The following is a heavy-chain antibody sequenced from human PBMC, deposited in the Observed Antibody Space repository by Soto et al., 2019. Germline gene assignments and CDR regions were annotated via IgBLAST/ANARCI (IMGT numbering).Heavy chain of an antibody. Sequence: GESLKISCKGSGYSFTSYWIGWVRQMPGKGLEWMGIIYPGDSDTRYSPSFQGQVTISADKSISTAYLQWSSLKASDTAMYYCARLRGTEAYCSSTSCPTNWFDPWGQGTLVTVSS. CDR1: GYSFTSYW. D-gene: IGHD2-2*01. CDR3: ARLRGTEAYCSSTSCPTNWFDP. CDR2: IYPGDSDT. J-gene: IGHJ5*02. V-gene: IGHV5-51*01.